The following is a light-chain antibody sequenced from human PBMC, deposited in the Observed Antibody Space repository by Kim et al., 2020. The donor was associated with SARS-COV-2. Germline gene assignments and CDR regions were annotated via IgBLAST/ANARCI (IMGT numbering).Light chain of an antibody. CDR2: GAS. V-gene: IGKV3-15*01. Sequence: VSPGERATLSCRASQSVSTNLAWYQQTPGQAPRLLIYGASTRDTGIAARFSGSGSGTEFSLTISSLQSEDFAVYYCQQYNGWPRTFGQGTKVDIK. CDR1: QSVSTN. J-gene: IGKJ1*01. CDR3: QQYNGWPRT.